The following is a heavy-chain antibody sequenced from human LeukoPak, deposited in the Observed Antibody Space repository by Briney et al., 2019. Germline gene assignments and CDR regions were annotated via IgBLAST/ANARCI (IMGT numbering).Heavy chain of an antibody. CDR2: IKQDGSEK. CDR3: TRDWRNLGYDY. D-gene: IGHD5-12*01. V-gene: IGHV3-7*01. CDR1: GFTFSSYW. Sequence: PGGSLRLSCAASGFTFSSYWMSWVRQAPGKGLEWVANIKQDGSEKYYVDSVKGRFTISRDNAKNTLYLQMNSLRAEDTAVYYCTRDWRNLGYDYWGQGTLVTVSS. J-gene: IGHJ4*02.